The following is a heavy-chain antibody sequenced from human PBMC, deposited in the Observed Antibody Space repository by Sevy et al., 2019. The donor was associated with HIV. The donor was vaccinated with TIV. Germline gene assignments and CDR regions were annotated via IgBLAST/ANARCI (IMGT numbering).Heavy chain of an antibody. J-gene: IGHJ6*03. D-gene: IGHD3-22*01. CDR3: GKGGGGHYDPDEIGYYFYYYNMDV. Sequence: GGSLRLSCAVSGFSFDSYGMTWVRQAPGKGLEWVSGISGSGTRTYYADSVKGRFIISRDNSKNTLYLQMNSLGSEDTALYYCGKGGGGHYDPDEIGYYFYYYNMDVWGKGTTVTVSS. CDR1: GFSFDSYG. CDR2: ISGSGTRT. V-gene: IGHV3-23*01.